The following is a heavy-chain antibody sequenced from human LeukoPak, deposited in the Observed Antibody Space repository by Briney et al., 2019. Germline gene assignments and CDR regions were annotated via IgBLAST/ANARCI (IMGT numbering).Heavy chain of an antibody. V-gene: IGHV4-4*09. CDR3: ARRGSGSSRVFDY. D-gene: IGHD1-26*01. J-gene: IGHJ4*02. Sequence: SETLSLTCTVSGGSISSYYWSWIRQPPGKGLEWIGYIYSSGSTNYNPSLKSRVTISVDTSKNQFSLKLSSVTAADTAVYYCARRGSGSSRVFDYWGQGTLVTVSS. CDR1: GGSISSYY. CDR2: IYSSGST.